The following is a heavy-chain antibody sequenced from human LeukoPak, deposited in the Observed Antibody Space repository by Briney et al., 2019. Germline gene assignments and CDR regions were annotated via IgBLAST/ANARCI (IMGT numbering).Heavy chain of an antibody. V-gene: IGHV3-66*01. CDR2: IYSGGST. J-gene: IGHJ3*02. CDR3: AREGGSYGIGDAFDI. Sequence: GGTLRLSCAASGFTFRSYGMSWVRQAPGKGLEWVSVIYSGGSTYYADSVKGRFTISRDNSKNTLYLQMNSLRAEDTAVYYCAREGGSYGIGDAFDIWGQGTMVTVSS. CDR1: GFTFRSYG. D-gene: IGHD5-18*01.